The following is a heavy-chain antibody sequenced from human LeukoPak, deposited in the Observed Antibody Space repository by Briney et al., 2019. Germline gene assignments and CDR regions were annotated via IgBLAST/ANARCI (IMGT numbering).Heavy chain of an antibody. J-gene: IGHJ4*02. CDR1: GFTFNRSW. CDR2: LDPSGSQK. CDR3: AIWTSGNY. D-gene: IGHD1-1*01. V-gene: IGHV3-7*01. Sequence: GSLRLSCAASGFTFNRSWMNWVRQAPGKGLEWVANLDPSGSQKRYVDSVKGRFIISKDNPGASLYLDMYSLRAEDTAIYYCAIWTSGNYWGQGTLVTVSS.